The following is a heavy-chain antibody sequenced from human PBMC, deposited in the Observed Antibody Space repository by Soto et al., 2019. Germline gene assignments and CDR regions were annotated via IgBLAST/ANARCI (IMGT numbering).Heavy chain of an antibody. J-gene: IGHJ4*02. D-gene: IGHD6-19*01. CDR2: ISSDGSIT. CDR3: AVVGSSGRVN. Sequence: LLLQSQTLSLTCAASGFTFSSYWMHWVRQAPGKGLVWVSRISSDGSITTYADSVNGRFTVSRDNPKNTLYLQMNGLRGEDTAVYYCAVVGSSGRVNWGQGAQVTVSS. CDR1: GFTFSSYW. V-gene: IGHV3-74*01.